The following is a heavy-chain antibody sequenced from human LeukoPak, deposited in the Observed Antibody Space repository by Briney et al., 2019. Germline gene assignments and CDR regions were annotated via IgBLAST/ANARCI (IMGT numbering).Heavy chain of an antibody. CDR3: ARANCSSTSCYHGAPDY. D-gene: IGHD2-2*01. CDR1: GGSISSSSYY. Sequence: SETLSLTCTVSGGSISSSSYYWGWIRQPPGKGLKWIGSIYYSGSTYYNPSLKSRVTISVDTSKNQFSLKLSSVTAADTAVYYCARANCSSTSCYHGAPDYWGQGTLVTVSS. V-gene: IGHV4-39*07. CDR2: IYYSGST. J-gene: IGHJ4*02.